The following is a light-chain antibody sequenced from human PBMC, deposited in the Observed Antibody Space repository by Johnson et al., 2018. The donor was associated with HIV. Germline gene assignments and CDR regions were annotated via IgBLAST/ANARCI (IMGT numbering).Light chain of an antibody. CDR1: SSNIGNNY. CDR3: GTWDSSLSAGYV. J-gene: IGLJ1*01. Sequence: QSILTQPPSVSAAPGQMVSISCSGSSSNIGNNYVAWYQQVPGTAPKLLIYDNNRRPSGIPDRFSGSKSGTSATLGITGLQTGDEADYYCGTWDSSLSAGYVFGTGTKVTVL. CDR2: DNN. V-gene: IGLV1-51*01.